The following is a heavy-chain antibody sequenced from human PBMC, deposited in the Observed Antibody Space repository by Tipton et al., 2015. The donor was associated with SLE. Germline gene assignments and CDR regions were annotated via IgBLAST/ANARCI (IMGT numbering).Heavy chain of an antibody. CDR2: ISDNGSNK. Sequence: SLRLSCAASGFTFSSYPMHWVRQAPGRGLEWVAVISDNGSNKYYADSVKGRFTISRDNSKNTLSLQMNSLRAGDTAVYYCARDVVGATEGLDYWGQGTLVTVSS. V-gene: IGHV3-30*04. J-gene: IGHJ4*02. D-gene: IGHD1-26*01. CDR3: ARDVVGATEGLDY. CDR1: GFTFSSYP.